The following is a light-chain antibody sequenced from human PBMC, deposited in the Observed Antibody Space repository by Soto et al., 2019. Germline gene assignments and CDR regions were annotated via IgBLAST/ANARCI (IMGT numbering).Light chain of an antibody. CDR1: ESIYSW. Sequence: IQMTQSPSTLSASVGDTVTITCRASESIYSWLAWYKQIPGKAPQLLIYKTSTLQSGVPSRFRGSESGAEYTLTISTLQPDDFATYYCQEYNTNYRTFGQGTRVENK. CDR2: KTS. CDR3: QEYNTNYRT. V-gene: IGKV1-5*03. J-gene: IGKJ1*01.